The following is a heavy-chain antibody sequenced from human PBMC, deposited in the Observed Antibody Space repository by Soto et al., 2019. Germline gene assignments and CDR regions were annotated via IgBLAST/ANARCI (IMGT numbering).Heavy chain of an antibody. D-gene: IGHD3-22*01. Sequence: QVQLVQSGAEVKKPGSSVKVSCKASGGTVSRYTIIWVRQAPGQGLEWMGRNIPILGITNYAQKFQGRVTITADKSTSTDYMELSSLRSEDTAVYYCARDYYYDSSGYLEYFQHGGQGTLVTVSS. J-gene: IGHJ1*01. CDR2: NIPILGIT. V-gene: IGHV1-69*08. CDR1: GGTVSRYT. CDR3: ARDYYYDSSGYLEYFQH.